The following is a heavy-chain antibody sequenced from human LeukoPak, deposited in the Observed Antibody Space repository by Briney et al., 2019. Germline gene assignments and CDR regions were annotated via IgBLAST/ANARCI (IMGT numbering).Heavy chain of an antibody. CDR2: IWSDGSNK. J-gene: IGHJ4*02. D-gene: IGHD3-16*01. CDR3: ARDPALKITFGGAFDY. V-gene: IGHV3-33*01. Sequence: GGSLRLSCAASVFTFGSYCMHWVRQAPCKGLEWIVVIWSDGSNKYYADSVKGRFTISRDNSKNTLYLQMNSLRAEDTAVYYCARDPALKITFGGAFDYWGQGTLVTVSS. CDR1: VFTFGSYC.